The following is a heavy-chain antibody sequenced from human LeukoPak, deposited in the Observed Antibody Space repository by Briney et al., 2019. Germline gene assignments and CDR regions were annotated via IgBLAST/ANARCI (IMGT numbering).Heavy chain of an antibody. V-gene: IGHV4-4*07. CDR2: IYSSGST. Sequence: SETLSLTCTVSGGSISSYYWSWIRQPAGKGLEWIGRIYSSGSTDYNPSLKSRVTMSVDTSKNQFSLKLSSVTAADTAVYYCARSGCSSTSCYQADYWGQGTLVTVPS. CDR3: ARSGCSSTSCYQADY. CDR1: GGSISSYY. D-gene: IGHD2-2*01. J-gene: IGHJ4*02.